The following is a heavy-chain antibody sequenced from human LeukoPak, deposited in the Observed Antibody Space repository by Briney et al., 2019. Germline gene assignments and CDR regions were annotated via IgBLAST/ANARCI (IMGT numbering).Heavy chain of an antibody. Sequence: SETLSLTCAVSGGSISSSNWWSWVRQPPGRGLEWIGYIYYSGSTNYNPSLKSRVTISVDTSKNQFSLKLTSVTAADTAVYYCARGGGSGYSYGWGQGTLVTVSS. J-gene: IGHJ4*02. CDR2: IYYSGST. CDR1: GGSISSSNW. V-gene: IGHV4-4*02. CDR3: ARGGGSGYSYG. D-gene: IGHD5-18*01.